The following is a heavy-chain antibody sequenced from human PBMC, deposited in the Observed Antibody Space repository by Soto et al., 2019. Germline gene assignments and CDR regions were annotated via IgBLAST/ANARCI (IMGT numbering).Heavy chain of an antibody. V-gene: IGHV3-11*01. CDR3: ARDERLRYFDWLLPDYYYYGMDV. Sequence: PGGSLRLSCAASGFTFSDYYMSWIRQAPGKGLEWVSYISSSGSTIYYADSVKGRFTISRDNAKNSLYLQMNSLRAEDTAVYCCARDERLRYFDWLLPDYYYYGMDVWGQGTTVTVSS. CDR2: ISSSGSTI. D-gene: IGHD3-9*01. J-gene: IGHJ6*02. CDR1: GFTFSDYY.